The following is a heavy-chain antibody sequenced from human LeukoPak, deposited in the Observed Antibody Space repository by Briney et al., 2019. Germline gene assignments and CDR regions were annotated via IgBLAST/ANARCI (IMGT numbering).Heavy chain of an antibody. CDR1: GFTFSSYS. D-gene: IGHD3-10*01. V-gene: IGHV3-21*01. CDR3: ATLEYYYGSGSYYKPGAFDI. J-gene: IGHJ3*02. CDR2: ISSSSSYI. Sequence: SGGSLRLSCAASGFTFSSYSMNWVRKAPGKGLEWVSSISSSSSYIYYADSVKGRFTISRDNAKNSLYLQMNSLRAEDTAVYYCATLEYYYGSGSYYKPGAFDIWGQGTMVTVSS.